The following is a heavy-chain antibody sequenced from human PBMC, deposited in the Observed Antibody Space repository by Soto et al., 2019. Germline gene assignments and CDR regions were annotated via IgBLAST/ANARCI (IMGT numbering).Heavy chain of an antibody. J-gene: IGHJ1*01. CDR3: ARGTYSSGWYGFSMDSPH. CDR2: INHSGST. Sequence: LSLTYAVYGGSFSGYYCNWIRQPPGKGLEGIGEINHSGSTNYNPSLKSRVTISVDTSKNQTSLKLSSVTAADTAVYYCARGTYSSGWYGFSMDSPHWGQGTLVTSPQ. V-gene: IGHV4-34*01. CDR1: GGSFSGYY. D-gene: IGHD6-19*01.